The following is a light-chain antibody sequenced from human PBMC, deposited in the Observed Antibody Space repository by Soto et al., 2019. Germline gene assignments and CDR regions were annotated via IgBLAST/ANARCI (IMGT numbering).Light chain of an antibody. J-gene: IGLJ2*01. CDR3: QVWDSSSDHPV. CDR2: YDS. V-gene: IGLV3-21*04. Sequence: SYELTQPPSVSVAPGKTARITSGGNNIGSKSVHWYQQKPGQAPVLVIYYDSDRPSGIPERFSGSNSGNTATLTISRVEAGDEADYYCQVWDSSSDHPVFGGGTMLTVL. CDR1: NIGSKS.